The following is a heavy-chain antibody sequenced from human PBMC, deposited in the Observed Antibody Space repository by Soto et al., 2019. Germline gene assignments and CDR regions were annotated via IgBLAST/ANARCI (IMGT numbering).Heavy chain of an antibody. CDR3: ARVHRNRELDY. Sequence: GGSLRLSCAASGFTFSSYGMHWVRQAPGKGLEWVAVIWYDGSNKYYADSVKGRFTISRDNSKNTLYLQMNSLRAEDTVVYYCARVHRNRELDYWGQGTLVTVSS. CDR1: GFTFSSYG. V-gene: IGHV3-33*01. J-gene: IGHJ4*02. CDR2: IWYDGSNK.